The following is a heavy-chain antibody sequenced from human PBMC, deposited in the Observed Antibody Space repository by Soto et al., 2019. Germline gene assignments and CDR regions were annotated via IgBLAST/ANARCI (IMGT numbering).Heavy chain of an antibody. CDR2: ISSSGSSI. V-gene: IGHV3-11*01. CDR3: ATLQGWRADY. J-gene: IGHJ4*02. CDR1: GFTFSDYY. Sequence: PGGSLRLSCAASGFTFSDYYMTWIRQAPGKGLEWLSYISSSGSSISYADSVKGRFTISRDNAKNALYLQMNSLRAEDTAVYYCATLQGWRADYWGQGTLVTVSS. D-gene: IGHD6-19*01.